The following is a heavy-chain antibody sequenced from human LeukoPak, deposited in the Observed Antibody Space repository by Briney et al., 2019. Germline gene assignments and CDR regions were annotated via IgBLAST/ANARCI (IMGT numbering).Heavy chain of an antibody. J-gene: IGHJ4*02. D-gene: IGHD3-22*01. V-gene: IGHV3-21*01. CDR3: ARGDSSGYPYPDY. CDR1: GFTFSTYG. CDR2: ISGSGGAI. Sequence: GGSLRLSCAASGFTFSTYGMSWVRQAPGKGLECVSGISGSGGAIYYADSVKGRFTISRDNAKNSLYLQMNSLRAEDTALYYCARGDSSGYPYPDYWGQGTLVTVSS.